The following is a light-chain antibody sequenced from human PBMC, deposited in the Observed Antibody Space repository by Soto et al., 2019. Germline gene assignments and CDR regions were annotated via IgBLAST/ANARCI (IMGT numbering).Light chain of an antibody. Sequence: DIQMTQSPSSLSASVGDRVTITCRASQTISTYLNWYQQKPGKAPKLLIYAASSLQSGVPSRFSGSGSGTDFTLTISSLQHEDFATYFCQQSHSIPYIFGQGTKLQLK. V-gene: IGKV1-39*01. CDR2: AAS. CDR1: QTISTY. CDR3: QQSHSIPYI. J-gene: IGKJ2*01.